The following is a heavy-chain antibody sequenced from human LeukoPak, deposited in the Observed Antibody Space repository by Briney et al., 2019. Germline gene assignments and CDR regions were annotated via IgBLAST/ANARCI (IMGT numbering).Heavy chain of an antibody. CDR2: ISGGGSPT. CDR3: AKDLISGWDGGIFDY. D-gene: IGHD6-19*01. CDR1: GFSFSNYA. V-gene: IGHV3-23*01. J-gene: IGHJ4*02. Sequence: SGGSLRLSCAASGFSFSNYAMSWVRQAPGQGLEWVSTISGGGSPTYSADSVKGRFTISRDNSKNTLYLQMNSLRAEDTAVYYCAKDLISGWDGGIFDYWGQGTLVTVSS.